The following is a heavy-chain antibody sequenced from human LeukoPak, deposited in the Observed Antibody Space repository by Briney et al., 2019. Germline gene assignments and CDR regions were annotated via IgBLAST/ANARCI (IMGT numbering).Heavy chain of an antibody. CDR2: IYTRGST. V-gene: IGHV4-4*07. J-gene: IGHJ4*02. CDR1: GGSISSYY. Sequence: SETLSLTCTVSGGSISSYYWSWIRQPAGKGLEWIGRIYTRGSTNYNPSLKSRVTMSVDTSKNQFSLKLSSVTAADTAVYYCARDRGDSSGYYSPTYYFDYWGQGTLVTVSS. D-gene: IGHD3-22*01. CDR3: ARDRGDSSGYYSPTYYFDY.